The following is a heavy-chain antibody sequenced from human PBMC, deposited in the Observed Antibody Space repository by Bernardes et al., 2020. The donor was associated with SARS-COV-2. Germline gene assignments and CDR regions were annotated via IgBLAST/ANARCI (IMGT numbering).Heavy chain of an antibody. CDR1: GGSIRSYY. Sequence: SETLSLTCTVSGGSIRSYYWSWIRQPAGKGLEWIGRIYTSGSTNYNPSLKSRVTMSVDTSKNQFSLKLSSVTAADTAVYYCARCPLLYCSGGSCYSDPDDGMDVWGKGTTVTVSS. CDR2: IYTSGST. D-gene: IGHD2-15*01. J-gene: IGHJ6*04. V-gene: IGHV4-4*07. CDR3: ARCPLLYCSGGSCYSDPDDGMDV.